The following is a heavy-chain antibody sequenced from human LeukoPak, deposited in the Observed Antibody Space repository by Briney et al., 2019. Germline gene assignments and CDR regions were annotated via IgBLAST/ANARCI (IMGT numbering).Heavy chain of an antibody. V-gene: IGHV3-30*02. CDR3: ARDGTKGSSWYDY. CDR1: GFTFSSYG. CDR2: IRYDGSNK. D-gene: IGHD6-13*01. J-gene: IGHJ4*02. Sequence: PGGSLRLSCAASGFTFSSYGMHWVRQAPGKGLEWVAFIRYDGSNKYYADSVKGRFTISRDNSKNTLYLQMNSLRAEDTAVYYCARDGTKGSSWYDYWGQGTLVTVSS.